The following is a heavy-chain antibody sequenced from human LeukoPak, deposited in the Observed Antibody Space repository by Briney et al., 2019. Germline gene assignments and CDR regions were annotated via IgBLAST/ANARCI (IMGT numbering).Heavy chain of an antibody. D-gene: IGHD3-10*01. J-gene: IGHJ6*03. CDR1: GGTFSSYA. Sequence: GASVKVSCKASGGTFSSYAISWVRQAPGQGLEWMGGIIPIFGTANYAQKFQGRVTITADESTSTVYMELSSLRSEDTAVYYCARGDRDYYGSGNYYYYYMDVWGKGTPVTISS. V-gene: IGHV1-69*13. CDR2: IIPIFGTA. CDR3: ARGDRDYYGSGNYYYYYMDV.